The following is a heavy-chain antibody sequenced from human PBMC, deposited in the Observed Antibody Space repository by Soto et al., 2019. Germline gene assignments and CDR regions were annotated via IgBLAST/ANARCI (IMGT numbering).Heavy chain of an antibody. D-gene: IGHD7-27*01. V-gene: IGHV1-69*12. CDR3: ARGHEVGGNWGAFDV. CDR2: ILPMFGTA. Sequence: QVQLVQSGAEVKKPGSSVKVSCKASGGSFRREAINWVRQAPGQGPEWMGGILPMFGTANYAQKFQGRVTIAADVSTTTVYMELSSLRVAATDVYYCARGHEVGGNWGAFDVWGQGSMVTVSS. CDR1: GGSFRREA. J-gene: IGHJ3*01.